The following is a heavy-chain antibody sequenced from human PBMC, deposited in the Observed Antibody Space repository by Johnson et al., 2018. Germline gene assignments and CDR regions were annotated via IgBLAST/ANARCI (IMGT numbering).Heavy chain of an antibody. Sequence: EVQLLETGGGLGQPGGSLRLSCAASGFTFSSYAMSWVRQAPGKGLEWVSTIRGSGDRTYHADSVKGRLTISRDNSKNTLYLQMNSLRAEDTAVYYCARAYGRSSPHGDYYYYGMDVWGQGTTVTVSS. CDR2: IRGSGDRT. CDR1: GFTFSSYA. CDR3: ARAYGRSSPHGDYYYYGMDV. J-gene: IGHJ6*02. D-gene: IGHD1-26*01. V-gene: IGHV3-23*01.